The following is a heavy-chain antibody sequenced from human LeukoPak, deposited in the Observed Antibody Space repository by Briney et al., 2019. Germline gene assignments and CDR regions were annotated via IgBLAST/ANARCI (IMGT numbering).Heavy chain of an antibody. CDR3: ASSPRTNYYDSSGYSY. D-gene: IGHD3-22*01. CDR2: MNPNSGNT. CDR1: GYTFTSYD. V-gene: IGHV1-8*01. J-gene: IGHJ4*02. Sequence: GASVKVSCKASGYTFTSYDINWVRQATGQGLEWMGWMNPNSGNTGYAQKFQGRVTMTRNTSISTAHMELSSLRSEDTAVYYCASSPRTNYYDSSGYSYWGQGTLVTVSS.